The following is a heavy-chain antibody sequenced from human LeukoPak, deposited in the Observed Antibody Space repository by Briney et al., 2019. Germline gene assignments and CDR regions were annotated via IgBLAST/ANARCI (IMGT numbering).Heavy chain of an antibody. J-gene: IGHJ4*02. CDR2: IDHSGST. CDR1: GFTFSSYN. Sequence: GSLRLSCAASGFTFSSYNMNWIRQPPGKGLEWIGEIDHSGSTNYNPSLKSRVTISVDRANNQFSLKLSSVTAADTAFYYCARGRKGGSALWGQGTLVTVSS. D-gene: IGHD3-10*01. CDR3: ARGRKGGSAL. V-gene: IGHV4-34*01.